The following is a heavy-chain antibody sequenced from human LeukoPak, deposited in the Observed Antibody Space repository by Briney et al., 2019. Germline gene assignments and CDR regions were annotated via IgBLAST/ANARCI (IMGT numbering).Heavy chain of an antibody. CDR2: IYSGGST. CDR1: GFTFSRYS. V-gene: IGHV3-66*04. CDR3: ASHGGYYYYMDV. J-gene: IGHJ6*03. Sequence: GGSLRLSCAASGFTFSRYSMNWVRQAPGKGLEWVPIIYSGGSTYYADSVKGRFTISRDNSKNTLYLQMNSLRAEDTAVYYCASHGGYYYYMDVWGKGTTVTISS.